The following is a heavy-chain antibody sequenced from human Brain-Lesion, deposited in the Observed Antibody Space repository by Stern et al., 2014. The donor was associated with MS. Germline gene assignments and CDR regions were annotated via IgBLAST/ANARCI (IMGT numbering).Heavy chain of an antibody. D-gene: IGHD1-14*01. CDR3: ARDITGSSAYFAY. J-gene: IGHJ4*02. V-gene: IGHV3-9*01. Sequence: QLVESVGDLVQHGRSLRLSCAAFGFTFDDYAMHWVRQAPGKGLGWVAGISWNSGTIGYADSVKGRFTTSRDNAYSSLYLQMNSLRPEDTALYYCARDITGSSAYFAYWGQGTLVTVSS. CDR2: ISWNSGTI. CDR1: GFTFDDYA.